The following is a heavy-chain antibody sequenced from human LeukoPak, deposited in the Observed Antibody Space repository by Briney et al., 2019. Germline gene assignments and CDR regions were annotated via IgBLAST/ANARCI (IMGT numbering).Heavy chain of an antibody. J-gene: IGHJ4*02. Sequence: PGGSLRLSCVASGVTFISYGMHWGRQALGKGLEWVAFIRYDGSKEHFAESVKGRFTISRDNSANTLYLQMNSLRTEDTAVYYCAKDYRAYSDSWLCLDSWGQGTLVTVSS. V-gene: IGHV3-30*02. CDR1: GVTFISYG. CDR3: AKDYRAYSDSWLCLDS. D-gene: IGHD5-12*01. CDR2: IRYDGSKE.